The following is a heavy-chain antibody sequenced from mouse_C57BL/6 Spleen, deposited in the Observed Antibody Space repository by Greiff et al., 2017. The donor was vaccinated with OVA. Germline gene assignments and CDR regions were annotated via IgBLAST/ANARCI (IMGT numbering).Heavy chain of an antibody. CDR2: INPGSGGT. V-gene: IGHV1-54*01. CDR1: GYAFTNYL. J-gene: IGHJ4*01. Sequence: VQLQQSGAELVRPGTSVKVSCKASGYAFTNYLIEGVKQRPGQGLEWIGVINPGSGGTYYNEKFNGKATLTADKSSSTAYMQLSSLTSEDSAVYFCARVAGAMDYWGQGTAVTVSS. CDR3: ARVAGAMDY.